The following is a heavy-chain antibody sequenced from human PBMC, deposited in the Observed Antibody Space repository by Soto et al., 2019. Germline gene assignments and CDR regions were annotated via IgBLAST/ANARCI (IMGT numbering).Heavy chain of an antibody. D-gene: IGHD3-3*01. V-gene: IGHV3-7*01. Sequence: GGSLRLSCAGSGFTFSNYWMTWVRQAPGQGLEWVANIKQDGSGKYYVDSVKGRFTISRDNAKISLFLQMTSLRAEDTAVYYCATDWSVGRGDRCENGGQGTLVTVAS. CDR3: ATDWSVGRGDRCEN. J-gene: IGHJ4*02. CDR2: IKQDGSGK. CDR1: GFTFSNYW.